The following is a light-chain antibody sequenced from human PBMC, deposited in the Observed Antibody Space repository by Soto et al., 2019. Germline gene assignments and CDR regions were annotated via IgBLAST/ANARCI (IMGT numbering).Light chain of an antibody. Sequence: IVLTQSPGTLSLSPGERATLSCRASQSVSTLYMTWYQQKPGQAPRLLIHGATTRATGIPARFSGSGSGTEFTLTISSLQSEDFAVYYCQQYNNWPRTFGQGTKV. CDR3: QQYNNWPRT. CDR2: GAT. V-gene: IGKV3-15*01. CDR1: QSVSTL. J-gene: IGKJ1*01.